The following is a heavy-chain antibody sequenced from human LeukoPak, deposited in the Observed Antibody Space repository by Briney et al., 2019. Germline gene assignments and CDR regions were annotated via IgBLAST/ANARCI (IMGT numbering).Heavy chain of an antibody. J-gene: IGHJ4*02. Sequence: QPGGSLRLSCAASGFSVSTNWMHWVRQAPGKGLVWVSRINSDGSNTNYADSVRGRFTISRDNAKNTVYLQMNSLRAEDTAVYYCARGSGNYGDFDYWGQGTLVTVSS. D-gene: IGHD1-26*01. CDR2: INSDGSNT. V-gene: IGHV3-74*01. CDR1: GFSVSTNW. CDR3: ARGSGNYGDFDY.